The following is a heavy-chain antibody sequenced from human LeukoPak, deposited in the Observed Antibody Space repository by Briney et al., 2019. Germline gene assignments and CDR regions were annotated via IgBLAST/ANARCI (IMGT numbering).Heavy chain of an antibody. J-gene: IGHJ5*02. CDR1: GYSFTTYW. D-gene: IGHD3-16*01. CDR3: ARQGEGEVAFDP. Sequence: PGESLKISCQGSGYSFTTYWNGWVRQMPGKVLEWMGIIYPGDADTRYSTSFQGQVTISADKSINTAYLQWSSLKASDTAMHYRARQGEGEVAFDPWGQGTLVTVSS. CDR2: IYPGDADT. V-gene: IGHV5-51*01.